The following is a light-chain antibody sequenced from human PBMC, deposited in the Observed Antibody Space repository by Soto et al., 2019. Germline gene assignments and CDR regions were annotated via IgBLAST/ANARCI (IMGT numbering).Light chain of an antibody. V-gene: IGKV3-15*01. J-gene: IGKJ4*01. CDR1: QSVSSN. CDR2: GAS. Sequence: EIVMTQSPATLSVSPGERATLPCRASQSVSSNLAWYQQKPGQAPSLLIYGASTRATGTPARFRGSGSGTEFTLTISSLQSEDSAVYYCQQYIRWPLTFGGGTKVDIK. CDR3: QQYIRWPLT.